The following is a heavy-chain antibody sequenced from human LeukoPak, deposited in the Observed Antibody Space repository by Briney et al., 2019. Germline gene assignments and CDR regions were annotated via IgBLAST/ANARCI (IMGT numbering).Heavy chain of an antibody. V-gene: IGHV1-46*03. J-gene: IGHJ4*02. Sequence: ASVKVSCKASGNIFTTSYMHWVRQAPGQGPEWLGVIDPSGGSTRYGQKFQGRVTMTRDTSTSTVYMEVSSLRSEDTAVYYCARAPKEILTGHYPHFDDWGQGTLVTVSS. CDR1: GNIFTTSY. CDR3: ARAPKEILTGHYPHFDD. CDR2: IDPSGGST. D-gene: IGHD3-9*01.